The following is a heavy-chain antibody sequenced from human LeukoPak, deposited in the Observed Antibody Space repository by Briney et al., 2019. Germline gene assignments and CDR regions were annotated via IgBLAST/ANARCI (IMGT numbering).Heavy chain of an antibody. Sequence: ASVKVSCKASGGTFSSYAISWVRQAPGQGLEWMGGMNPNSGNMGYAQKFQGRVTMTRDTSINTAYMQLYSLRSEDTAVYYCARGYSPSVRTTGNDYWGQGTLVTVSS. D-gene: IGHD1-1*01. CDR3: ARGYSPSVRTTGNDY. J-gene: IGHJ4*02. CDR2: MNPNSGNM. V-gene: IGHV1-8*02. CDR1: GGTFSSYA.